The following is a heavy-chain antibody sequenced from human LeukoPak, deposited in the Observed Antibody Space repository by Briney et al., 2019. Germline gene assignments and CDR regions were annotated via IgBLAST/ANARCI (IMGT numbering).Heavy chain of an antibody. V-gene: IGHV3-23*01. J-gene: IGHJ3*02. CDR1: GFTFRIYA. CDR2: ISVNGDDT. D-gene: IGHD4-17*01. Sequence: PGGCLRLSCAASGFTFRIYAMNWVRLAPGKGLEWVSSISVNGDDTYYADSVKGRFTISRDNSKNTLYLQMNSLRAEDTAMYYCAKDWRDYGDFHAFDMWGQGTMVTVSS. CDR3: AKDWRDYGDFHAFDM.